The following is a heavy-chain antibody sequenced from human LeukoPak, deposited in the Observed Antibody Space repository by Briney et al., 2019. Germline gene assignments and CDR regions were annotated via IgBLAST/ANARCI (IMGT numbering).Heavy chain of an antibody. J-gene: IGHJ4*02. Sequence: PSETLSPTCTASGGSISSYYWSWIRQPPGKGLEWIGYIYYSGSTNYNPSLKSRVTISVDTSKNQFSLKLSSVTAADTAVYYCARGGGGYPFDYWGQGTLVTVSS. V-gene: IGHV4-59*01. CDR1: GGSISSYY. CDR3: ARGGGGYPFDY. D-gene: IGHD5-24*01. CDR2: IYYSGST.